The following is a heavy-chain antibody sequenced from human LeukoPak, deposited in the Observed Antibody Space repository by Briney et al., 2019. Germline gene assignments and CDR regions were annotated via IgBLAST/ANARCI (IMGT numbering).Heavy chain of an antibody. CDR1: GFTFSSYW. CDR2: IKQDGSGK. V-gene: IGHV3-7*01. Sequence: GGSLRLSCAASGFTFSSYWMSWVRQAPGKGLEWVANIKQDGSGKYYVDSVKGRFTISRDNAKNSLYLQMNSLRAEDTAVYYCARDGSYYDYVWEATGYWGQGTLVTVSS. CDR3: ARDGSYYDYVWEATGY. J-gene: IGHJ4*02. D-gene: IGHD3-16*01.